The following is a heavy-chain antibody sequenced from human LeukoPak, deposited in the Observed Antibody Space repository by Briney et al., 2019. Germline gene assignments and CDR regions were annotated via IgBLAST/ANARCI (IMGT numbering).Heavy chain of an antibody. D-gene: IGHD3-10*01. CDR3: ARGIGYYASGSYKFDY. Sequence: GGSLRLSCAVSGFTFSSYSMNWVRQAPGKGLEWISYISGSSSTIYYADSVKGRFTISRDNAKNSLSLQMNSLRAEDTAVYYCARGIGYYASGSYKFDYSGQGSLVTVSS. J-gene: IGHJ4*02. CDR1: GFTFSSYS. V-gene: IGHV3-48*01. CDR2: ISGSSSTI.